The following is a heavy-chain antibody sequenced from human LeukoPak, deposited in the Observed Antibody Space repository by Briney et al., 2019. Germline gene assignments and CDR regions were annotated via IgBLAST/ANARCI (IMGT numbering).Heavy chain of an antibody. CDR2: ISYDGSNK. CDR3: ARAQDDGAFDI. Sequence: PGRSLRLSCAASGFTFSSYAMHWVRPAPGKGLEWVAVISYDGSNKYYADSVKGRFTISRDNSKNTLYLQMNSLRAEDTAVYYCARAQDDGAFDIWGQGTMVTVSS. V-gene: IGHV3-30-3*01. J-gene: IGHJ3*02. CDR1: GFTFSSYA. D-gene: IGHD2-15*01.